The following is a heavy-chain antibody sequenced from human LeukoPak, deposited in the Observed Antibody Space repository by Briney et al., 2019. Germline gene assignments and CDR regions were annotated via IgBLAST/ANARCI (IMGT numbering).Heavy chain of an antibody. J-gene: IGHJ4*02. CDR1: GYTFTSYA. CDR3: ARGYVPDY. CDR2: SNPANGNI. V-gene: IGHV1-3*02. Sequence: ASVKVSCKAFGYTFTSYALHWVRQAPGQRLEWMGWSNPANGNIKYSQEFQGRVTITSVTSASTAYMELSSLRSEDIAVYYCARGYVPDYWGQGTLVTVSS. D-gene: IGHD3-16*01.